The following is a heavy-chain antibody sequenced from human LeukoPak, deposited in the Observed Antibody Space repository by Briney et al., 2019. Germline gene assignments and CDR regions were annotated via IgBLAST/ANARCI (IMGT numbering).Heavy chain of an antibody. Sequence: GGSLRLSCAASGFTFSSYEMNWVRQAPGKGLEWISYISGRGEAIFYADSVQGRFTISRDNAKNSLYLQMNSLRAEDTAVYYCARATVTSYYYYYMDVWGKGTTVTVSS. CDR1: GFTFSSYE. CDR3: ARATVTSYYYYYMDV. D-gene: IGHD4-17*01. V-gene: IGHV3-48*03. J-gene: IGHJ6*03. CDR2: ISGRGEAI.